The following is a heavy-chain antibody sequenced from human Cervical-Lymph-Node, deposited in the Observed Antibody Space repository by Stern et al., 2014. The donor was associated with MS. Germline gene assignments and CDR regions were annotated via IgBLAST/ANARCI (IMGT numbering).Heavy chain of an antibody. CDR1: GGSISRGGYS. CDR3: ARSSTVTPNAFDI. D-gene: IGHD4-17*01. Sequence: VQLVESGSGLVKPSQTLSLTCAVSGGSISRGGYSSSWIRQPPGKGLEWIGYIYHSGSTYYTPSLKSRVTISVDRSKNQFSLKLSSVTAADTAVYYCARSSTVTPNAFDIWGQGTMVTVSS. V-gene: IGHV4-30-2*01. J-gene: IGHJ3*02. CDR2: IYHSGST.